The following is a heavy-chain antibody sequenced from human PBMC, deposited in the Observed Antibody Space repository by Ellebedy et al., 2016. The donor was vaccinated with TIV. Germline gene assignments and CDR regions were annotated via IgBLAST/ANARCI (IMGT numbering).Heavy chain of an antibody. CDR3: ARLAPLYNILPTIPNYNYHAMDV. Sequence: SETLSLTCTVSGGSISSSSYYWSWIRQPAGKGLEWIGRIYTSESTNYNPSLKSRVTMSLDTSNNQFSLRLTSVTAADTAVYYCARLAPLYNILPTIPNYNYHAMDVWGQGATVSVSS. J-gene: IGHJ6*02. D-gene: IGHD5-12*01. V-gene: IGHV4-61*02. CDR1: GGSISSSSYY. CDR2: IYTSEST.